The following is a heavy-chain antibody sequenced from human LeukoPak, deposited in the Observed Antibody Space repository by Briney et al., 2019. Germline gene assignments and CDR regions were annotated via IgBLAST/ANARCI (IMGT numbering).Heavy chain of an antibody. D-gene: IGHD3-22*01. V-gene: IGHV3-48*02. CDR3: ARRPYSDTSGRLSDV. CDR1: GFAFSSYN. J-gene: IGHJ6*02. CDR2: IGSSGSPT. Sequence: PGGSLRPSCAASGFAFSSYNMNWVRQAPGKGLEWISYIGSSGSPTHYADSVGGRFTISRDNAKNSLYLQMNSLRDEDTAVYFCARRPYSDTSGRLSDVWGQGTTVTVSS.